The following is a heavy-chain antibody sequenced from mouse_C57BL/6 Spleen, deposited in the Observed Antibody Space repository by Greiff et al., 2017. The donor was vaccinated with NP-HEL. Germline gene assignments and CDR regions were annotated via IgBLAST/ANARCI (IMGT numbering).Heavy chain of an antibody. V-gene: IGHV5-6*02. CDR2: ISSGGSYT. Sequence: DVMLVESGGDLVKPGGSLKLSCAASGFTFSSYGMSWVRQTPDKRLEWVATISSGGSYTYYPDSVKGRFTISRDNAKNTLYLQMSSLKSEDTAMYYWARPREYDEDWYFDVWGTGTTVTVSS. CDR1: GFTFSSYG. D-gene: IGHD2-14*01. CDR3: ARPREYDEDWYFDV. J-gene: IGHJ1*03.